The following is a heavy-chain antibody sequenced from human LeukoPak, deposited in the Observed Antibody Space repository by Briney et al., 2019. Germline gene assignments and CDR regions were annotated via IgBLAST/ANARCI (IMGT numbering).Heavy chain of an antibody. CDR2: ISTSGTTM. CDR3: ARENFYDNSGYTT. D-gene: IGHD3-22*01. J-gene: IGHJ1*01. CDR1: GFTFSTYE. Sequence: GSLKLSCAASGFTFSTYEMNWVRQAPGKGLEWVSYISTSGTTMYYADSVKGRFTISRDNAKNSLFLQMNSLRAEDTAVYYCARENFYDNSGYTTWGQGTFGSVSS. V-gene: IGHV3-48*03.